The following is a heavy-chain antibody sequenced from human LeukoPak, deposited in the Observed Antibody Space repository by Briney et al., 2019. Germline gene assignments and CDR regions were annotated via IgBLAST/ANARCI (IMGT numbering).Heavy chain of an antibody. V-gene: IGHV4-39*01. CDR2: IYYSGST. CDR3: AGPLLAYYSDSSAYS. D-gene: IGHD3-22*01. Sequence: PSETLPLTCSVSGGSISSSNYYWGWIRQPPGKGLKWIGIIYYSGSTSYNPSLKSRVTISIDTSKNQFSLKLTSVTAADTAVYYCAGPLLAYYSDSSAYSWGQGTLVTVSS. J-gene: IGHJ4*02. CDR1: GGSISSSNYY.